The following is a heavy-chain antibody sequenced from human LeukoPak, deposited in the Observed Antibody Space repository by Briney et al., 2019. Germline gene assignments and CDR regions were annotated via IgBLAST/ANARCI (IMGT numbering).Heavy chain of an antibody. CDR1: GYTFTSYY. J-gene: IGHJ5*02. Sequence: ASAKVSCKASGYTFTSYYMQWVRQAPGQGLEWMGIINPRGGSTSYAQKFQGRVTMTRDTSPSTVYMELSSLRSEDTAVYYCARSAEYYYDSSGYYLWFDPWGQGTLVTVSS. D-gene: IGHD3-22*01. CDR2: INPRGGST. V-gene: IGHV1-46*01. CDR3: ARSAEYYYDSSGYYLWFDP.